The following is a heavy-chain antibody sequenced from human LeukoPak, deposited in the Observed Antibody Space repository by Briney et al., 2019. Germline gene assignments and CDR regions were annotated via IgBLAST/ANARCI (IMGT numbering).Heavy chain of an antibody. J-gene: IGHJ6*02. CDR2: IYSGGST. CDR3: ARERDTADYYYGMDV. V-gene: IGHV3-53*01. D-gene: IGHD5-18*01. Sequence: GGSLRLSCAASGFTVSSNYMSWVRQAPGKGLEWVSVIYSGGSTYYADSVKGRFTISRDNSKNTLYLQMNSLRAEDTAVYYCARERDTADYYYGMDVWGQGTTVTVSS. CDR1: GFTVSSNY.